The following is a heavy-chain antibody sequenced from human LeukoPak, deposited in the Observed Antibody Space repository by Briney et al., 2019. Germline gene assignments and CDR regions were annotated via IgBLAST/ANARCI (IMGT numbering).Heavy chain of an antibody. CDR2: IYYSGST. D-gene: IGHD1-7*01. Sequence: PSETLSLTCTVSGGSLSSGSYYWGWIRQPPGKGLEWIGSIYYSGSTYYNPSLKSRVTISVDTSKNQFSLKLSSVTAADTAVYYCARQDITGTTPFDYWGQGTLVTVSS. CDR3: ARQDITGTTPFDY. CDR1: GGSLSSGSYY. V-gene: IGHV4-39*01. J-gene: IGHJ4*02.